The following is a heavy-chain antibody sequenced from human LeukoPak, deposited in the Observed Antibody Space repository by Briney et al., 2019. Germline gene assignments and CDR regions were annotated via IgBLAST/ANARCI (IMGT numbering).Heavy chain of an antibody. CDR1: GGTFSSYA. CDR2: IIPILGIA. Sequence: GASVKVSCKASGGTFSSYAISWVRQAPGQGLEWMGRIIPILGIANYAQKFQGRVTITADKSTSTAYMELSSLRSEDTAVYYCARSRNDAEYSSGWPYYYYYGMDVWGQGTTVTVSS. J-gene: IGHJ6*02. D-gene: IGHD6-19*01. CDR3: ARSRNDAEYSSGWPYYYYYGMDV. V-gene: IGHV1-69*04.